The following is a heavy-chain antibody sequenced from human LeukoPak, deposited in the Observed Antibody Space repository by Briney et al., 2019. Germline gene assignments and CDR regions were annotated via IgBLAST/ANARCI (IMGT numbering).Heavy chain of an antibody. D-gene: IGHD6-19*01. Sequence: ASVKVSCKASGYTFTGYYMHWLRQAPGQGLEWMGRINPNSGGTNYAQKFQGRVTMTRDTSISTVYMEVSRLRSDDTAVYYCARDPRIAVAGKYFDYWGQGTLVTVSS. CDR1: GYTFTGYY. V-gene: IGHV1-2*06. CDR3: ARDPRIAVAGKYFDY. CDR2: INPNSGGT. J-gene: IGHJ4*02.